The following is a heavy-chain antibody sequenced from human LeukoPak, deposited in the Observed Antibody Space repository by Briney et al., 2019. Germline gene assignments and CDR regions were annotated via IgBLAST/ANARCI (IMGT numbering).Heavy chain of an antibody. V-gene: IGHV4-39*07. CDR1: GDSISSSPYY. D-gene: IGHD6-13*01. J-gene: IGHJ5*02. CDR2: IYSGST. CDR3: AKDRSISWFFS. Sequence: SETLSLTCSVSGDSISSSPYYWGWIRQPPGKGLEWIGSIYSGSTYYNPSLKSRVTISVDTSKDQFSLKLTSVTAADTAVYYCAKDRSISWFFSWGQGTLVTVSS.